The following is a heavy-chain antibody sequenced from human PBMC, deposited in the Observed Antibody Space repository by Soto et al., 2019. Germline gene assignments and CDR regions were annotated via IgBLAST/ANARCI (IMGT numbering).Heavy chain of an antibody. Sequence: GGTLRLSCAVSGFTFSDYGMHWVRQAPGKGLEWVAVVSYDGSYKYYADSVKGRFTVSRDLSGNTLFLQMYSLRLEDTAVYFCAKEMYPRTVLDSSSPWGDYWGQGTLVTVSS. CDR3: AKEMYPRTVLDSSSPWGDY. D-gene: IGHD6-6*01. CDR2: VSYDGSYK. V-gene: IGHV3-30*18. J-gene: IGHJ4*01. CDR1: GFTFSDYG.